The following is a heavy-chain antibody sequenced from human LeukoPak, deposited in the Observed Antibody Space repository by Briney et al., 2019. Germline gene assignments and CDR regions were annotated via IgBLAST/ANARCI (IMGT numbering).Heavy chain of an antibody. V-gene: IGHV3-74*01. CDR1: EFTFSNYW. Sequence: GGSLRLSCAASEFTFSNYWMHWVRQAPGEGLVWVSRIDNDGRDTIYADSVKGRFTISRNNGKNTLYLQMNSLRAEDTAVYYCARGGYHHGSDIWGQGTLVTVSS. D-gene: IGHD1-14*01. CDR2: IDNDGRDT. J-gene: IGHJ3*02. CDR3: ARGGYHHGSDI.